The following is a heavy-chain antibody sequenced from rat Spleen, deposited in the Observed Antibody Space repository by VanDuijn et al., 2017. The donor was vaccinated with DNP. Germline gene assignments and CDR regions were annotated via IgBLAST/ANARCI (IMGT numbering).Heavy chain of an antibody. Sequence: EVQLVESGGGLVQPGRSLKLSCAASGFTFSDYNMAWVRQAPKKGLEWVAFISNGGNNTYYRDSVKGRFTISRDNAKSTLYLQMDSLRSEETATYYCARHVSTTAGNYAMDAWGQGTSVTVSS. CDR2: ISNGGNNT. CDR3: ARHVSTTAGNYAMDA. D-gene: IGHD1-2*01. V-gene: IGHV5S23*01. J-gene: IGHJ4*01. CDR1: GFTFSDYN.